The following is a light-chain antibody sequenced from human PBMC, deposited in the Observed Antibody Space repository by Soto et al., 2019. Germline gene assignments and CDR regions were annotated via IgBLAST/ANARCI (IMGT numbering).Light chain of an antibody. CDR3: QQYNTWPTIT. CDR2: GAS. Sequence: EIVMTQSPATLSVSPGERATLSCRASQNVRSNLAWYQQKPCQAHRLLIYGASTRATGIPARFSGTGSGTEFTLTISSLQSEDFAVYYCQQYNTWPTITFGQGTRLEIK. CDR1: QNVRSN. V-gene: IGKV3-15*01. J-gene: IGKJ5*01.